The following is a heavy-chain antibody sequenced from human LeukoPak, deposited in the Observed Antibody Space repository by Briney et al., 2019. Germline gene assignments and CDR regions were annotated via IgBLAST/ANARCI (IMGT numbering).Heavy chain of an antibody. CDR3: ARDRGAVAGYFDY. Sequence: SETLSLTCTVSGDSISSGDYYWNWIRQPAGKGLEWIGRIFPSGRTDYSPSLKSRVTMSLDTSKKHFSLILTSVTAADTALYFCARDRGAVAGYFDYLGQGAQVTVSS. CDR1: GDSISSGDYY. D-gene: IGHD6-19*01. V-gene: IGHV4-61*02. CDR2: IFPSGRT. J-gene: IGHJ4*02.